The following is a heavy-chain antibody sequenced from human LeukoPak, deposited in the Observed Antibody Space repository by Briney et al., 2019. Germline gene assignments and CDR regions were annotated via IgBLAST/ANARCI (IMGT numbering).Heavy chain of an antibody. CDR3: ARDRPESGYDNDY. J-gene: IGHJ4*02. CDR1: GFTFSSYS. Sequence: GGSLRLSCTASGFTFSSYSMNWVRQAPGKRLEWLSYITSSSSSIFYADSVKGRFTISRDNAKSSLYLQMNSLRVEDTAVYYCARDRPESGYDNDYWGQGTLVTVSS. V-gene: IGHV3-48*04. CDR2: ITSSSSSI. D-gene: IGHD5-12*01.